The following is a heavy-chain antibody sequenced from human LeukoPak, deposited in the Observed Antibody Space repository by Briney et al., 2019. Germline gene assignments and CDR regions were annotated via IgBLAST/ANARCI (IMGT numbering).Heavy chain of an antibody. J-gene: IGHJ4*02. CDR3: ARGSSYPGSKSKFDY. D-gene: IGHD3-10*01. CDR2: INHSGST. V-gene: IGHV4-34*01. CDR1: GGSFSGYY. Sequence: SETLSLTCAVYGGSFSGYYWSWIRQPPGKGLEWIGEINHSGSTNYNPSLKSRVTISVDTSRNQFSLKLSSVTAADTAVYYCARGSSYPGSKSKFDYWGQGTLVTVSS.